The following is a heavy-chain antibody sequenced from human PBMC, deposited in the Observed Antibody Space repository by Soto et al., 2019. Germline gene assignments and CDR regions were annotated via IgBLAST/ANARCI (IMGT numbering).Heavy chain of an antibody. CDR2: ISPDSGDT. D-gene: IGHD3-10*01. CDR1: GYTFTGYY. CDR3: GRALKTGGGY. Sequence: QVQLVQSGAEVKKPGASVKVSCKASGYTFTGYYIHWVRQAPGQGLEWMGWISPDSGDTKCAQKFQGRVTMTSDPTKNPTYKELRGLISDGTAVFYFGRALKTGGGYWGQGTLVTVSS. J-gene: IGHJ4*02. V-gene: IGHV1-2*02.